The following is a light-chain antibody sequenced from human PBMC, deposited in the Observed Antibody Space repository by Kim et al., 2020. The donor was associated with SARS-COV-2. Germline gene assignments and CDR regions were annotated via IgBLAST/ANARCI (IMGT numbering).Light chain of an antibody. V-gene: IGKV1-39*01. Sequence: LSPSIGDRVSTTCRASQTISNYLNWYQQKPGKVPKLLIYSASTLQSGVPSTFSGSGSGTDFTLTISSLQPEDFATYICQQSYTTPWTFGQGTKVDIK. CDR2: SAS. J-gene: IGKJ1*01. CDR3: QQSYTTPWT. CDR1: QTISNY.